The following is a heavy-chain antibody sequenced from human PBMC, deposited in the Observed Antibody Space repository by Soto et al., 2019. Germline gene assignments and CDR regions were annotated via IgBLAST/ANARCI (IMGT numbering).Heavy chain of an antibody. V-gene: IGHV1-24*01. D-gene: IGHD4-17*01. CDR2: LDYEEGER. J-gene: IGHJ4*02. Sequence: ASVKVSCKVSGNTLSGLPMHWVRQAPGKGLEWMGSLDYEEGERNFAHRFQGRAIVTEDTSTDTAYMDLSSLKSEDTAVYYCAAGVTTFDYWGQGTLVTVSS. CDR1: GNTLSGLP. CDR3: AAGVTTFDY.